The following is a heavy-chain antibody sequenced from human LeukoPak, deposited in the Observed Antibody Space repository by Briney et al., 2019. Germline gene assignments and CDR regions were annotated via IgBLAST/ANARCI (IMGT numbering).Heavy chain of an antibody. CDR1: GFTFSSYA. Sequence: PGGSLRLSCAASGFTFSSYAMSWVRQAPGKGLEWVSAISGSGGSTYYADSVKGRFTISRDNSKNTLYLQMNSLRAEDTAVYYCAKDFGLGYYDFWSGYDLGYFDYWGQGTLVTVSS. CDR2: ISGSGGST. D-gene: IGHD3-3*01. J-gene: IGHJ4*02. CDR3: AKDFGLGYYDFWSGYDLGYFDY. V-gene: IGHV3-23*01.